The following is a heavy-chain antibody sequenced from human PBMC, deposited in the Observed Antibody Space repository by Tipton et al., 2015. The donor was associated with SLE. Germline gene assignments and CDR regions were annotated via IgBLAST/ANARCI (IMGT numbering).Heavy chain of an antibody. D-gene: IGHD1-20*01. V-gene: IGHV4-30-4*01. CDR2: IFYSGST. J-gene: IGHJ2*01. CDR1: GGSLSSADYY. CDR3: ARDLITGNVWYFDL. Sequence: TLSLTCSVSGGSLSSADYYWSWIRQPPGKGLEWIGYIFYSGSTYYNPSLKSRVTISVDTSKNQFSLKLSSVTAADTAVYYCARDLITGNVWYFDLWGRGTLVTVSS.